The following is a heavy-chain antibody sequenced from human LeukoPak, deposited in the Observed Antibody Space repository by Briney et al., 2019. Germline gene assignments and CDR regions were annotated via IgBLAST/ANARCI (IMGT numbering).Heavy chain of an antibody. CDR3: ARHLTADLPAAMGVDY. CDR2: IHHSGST. Sequence: SETLSLTCAVSGYSISSGYYWGWIRQPPGKGLEWIGSIHHSGSTYYNPSLKSRVTISVDTSKNQFSLKLSSVTAADTAVYYCARHLTADLPAAMGVDYWGQGTLVTVSS. V-gene: IGHV4-38-2*01. J-gene: IGHJ4*02. D-gene: IGHD2-2*01. CDR1: GYSISSGYY.